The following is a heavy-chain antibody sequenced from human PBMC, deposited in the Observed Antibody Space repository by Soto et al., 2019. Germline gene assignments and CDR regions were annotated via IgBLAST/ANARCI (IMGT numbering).Heavy chain of an antibody. V-gene: IGHV1-69*06. CDR1: GGTFSSYA. D-gene: IGHD3-3*01. J-gene: IGHJ6*02. CDR2: IIPIFGTA. CDR3: AVHRLRFLEWLPANYYYGMAV. Sequence: SVKVSCKASGGTFSSYAISWVRQAPGQGLEWMGGIIPIFGTANYAQKFQGRVTITADKSTSTAYMELSSLRSEDTAVYYCAVHRLRFLEWLPANYYYGMAVWGQGTTVTVSS.